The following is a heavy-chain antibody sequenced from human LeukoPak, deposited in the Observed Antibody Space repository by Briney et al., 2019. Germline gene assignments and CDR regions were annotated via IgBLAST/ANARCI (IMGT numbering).Heavy chain of an antibody. J-gene: IGHJ4*02. D-gene: IGHD3-22*01. CDR2: ISRNGTRT. Sequence: GGSLRLSCATSGFTFSDHALHWVRQAPGKGLQYVSAISRNGTRTFYADSVKGRFTISRDNSKNTLYLQMGSLRAEDMAVYYCARGSRNHYDYSGYYNYWGQGTLVTVSS. V-gene: IGHV3-64*02. CDR1: GFTFSDHA. CDR3: ARGSRNHYDYSGYYNY.